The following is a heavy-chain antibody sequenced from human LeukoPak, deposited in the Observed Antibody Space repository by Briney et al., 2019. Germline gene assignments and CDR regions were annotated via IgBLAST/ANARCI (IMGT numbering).Heavy chain of an antibody. CDR2: ISWNSGSI. CDR1: GFTFDDYA. Sequence: GGSLRLSCAASGFTFDDYAMHWVRQAPGKGLEWVSGISWNSGSIGYADSVKGRFTISRDNAKNSLYLQMNSLRAEDTALYYCAKDAGSSGWPIDYWGQGTLVTVTS. CDR3: AKDAGSSGWPIDY. D-gene: IGHD6-19*01. J-gene: IGHJ4*02. V-gene: IGHV3-9*01.